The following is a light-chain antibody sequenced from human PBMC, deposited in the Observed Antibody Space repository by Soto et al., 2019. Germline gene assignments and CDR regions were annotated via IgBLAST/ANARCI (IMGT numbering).Light chain of an antibody. V-gene: IGKV1-5*03. CDR1: QSISSW. CDR2: KAS. CDR3: KHYPSYST. J-gene: IGKJ2*01. Sequence: DIQMTRSPSTLSASVGDRVTITSRASQSISSWLAWYQKKPWKAPKLLIDKASRLESGVPSRLSGSGSGTEFTVTISCLKPDDFETYYCKHYPSYSTFGQGTKLEIK.